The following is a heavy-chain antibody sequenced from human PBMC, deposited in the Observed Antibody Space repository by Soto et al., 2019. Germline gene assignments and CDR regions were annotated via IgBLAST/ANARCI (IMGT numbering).Heavy chain of an antibody. J-gene: IGHJ6*02. V-gene: IGHV1-18*01. CDR3: ARGPNYDILTGNYDGMDV. Sequence: QVPLVQSGAEVKKPGASVKVSCKASGYTFSSYGISWVRQAPGQGLEWMGWISAYNGNTNYAQKLQGRVTMTPDTSTSTAYMELRSLRSDDTAVYYCARGPNYDILTGNYDGMDVWGQGTTVTVSS. CDR1: GYTFSSYG. D-gene: IGHD3-9*01. CDR2: ISAYNGNT.